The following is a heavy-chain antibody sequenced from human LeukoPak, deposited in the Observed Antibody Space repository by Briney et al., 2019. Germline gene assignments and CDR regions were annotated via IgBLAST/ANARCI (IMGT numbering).Heavy chain of an antibody. V-gene: IGHV3-43D*03. CDR1: GFTFDDYA. Sequence: PGGSLRLSCAASGFTFDDYAMHWVRQAPGKGLEWVSLISWDGGSTYYADSVKGRFTISRDNSKNSLYLQMNSLRAEDTAVYYCARDLWVATADYWGQGTLVTVSS. D-gene: IGHD5-12*01. CDR2: ISWDGGST. CDR3: ARDLWVATADY. J-gene: IGHJ4*02.